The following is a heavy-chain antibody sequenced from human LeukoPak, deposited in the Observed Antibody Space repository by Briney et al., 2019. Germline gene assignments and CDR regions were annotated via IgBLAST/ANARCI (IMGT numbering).Heavy chain of an antibody. Sequence: GGSLRLSCAASGFTFSTYAMSWVRQAPGKGLEWVSVIYSGGSTYHADSMKGRFTISRDNSKNTLYLQMNSLRAEDTAVYYCARGLFRGAFDIWGQGTMVTVSS. CDR1: GFTFSTYA. CDR2: IYSGGST. CDR3: ARGLFRGAFDI. V-gene: IGHV3-53*01. J-gene: IGHJ3*02.